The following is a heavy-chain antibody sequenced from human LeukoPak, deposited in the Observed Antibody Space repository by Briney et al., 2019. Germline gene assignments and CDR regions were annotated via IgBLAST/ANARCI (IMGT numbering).Heavy chain of an antibody. CDR3: ARDRLGGCSRTSCYAYYYGMDV. Sequence: PGGSLRLSCAASGFTFSSYAMHWVRQAPGKGLEWMAVISYDGSNKYYTDSVKGRFTISRDNSKNTLFLQMNSLRAEDTAVYYCARDRLGGCSRTSCYAYYYGMDVWGKGTTVTVSS. V-gene: IGHV3-30*04. D-gene: IGHD2-2*01. CDR1: GFTFSSYA. J-gene: IGHJ6*04. CDR2: ISYDGSNK.